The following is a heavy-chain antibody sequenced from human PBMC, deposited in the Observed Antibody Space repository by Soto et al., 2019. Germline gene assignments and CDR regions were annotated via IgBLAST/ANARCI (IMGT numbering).Heavy chain of an antibody. CDR3: AKDQGDTAMVFAY. Sequence: QVQLVESGGGVVQPGRSLRLSCAASGFTFSSYGMHWVRQAPGKGLEWVAVISYDGSNKYYADSVKGRFTISRDNSKNTLYLQMTSLRAEDTAVYYCAKDQGDTAMVFAYWGQGTLVTVSS. J-gene: IGHJ4*02. CDR1: GFTFSSYG. V-gene: IGHV3-30*18. D-gene: IGHD5-18*01. CDR2: ISYDGSNK.